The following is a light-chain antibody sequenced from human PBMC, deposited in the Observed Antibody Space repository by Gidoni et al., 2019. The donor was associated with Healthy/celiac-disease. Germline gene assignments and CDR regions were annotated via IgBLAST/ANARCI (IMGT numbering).Light chain of an antibody. CDR2: AAS. J-gene: IGKJ2*01. CDR1: QSISSY. CDR3: QQSYSTPPYT. V-gene: IGKV1-39*01. Sequence: DIQMIQSPSSLSESVGDRVTITCRASQSISSYLNWYQQKPGKAPKLLIYAASSLQSGVPSRFSGSGSGTDFTLTISSLQPEDFATYYCQQSYSTPPYTFGQGTKLEIK.